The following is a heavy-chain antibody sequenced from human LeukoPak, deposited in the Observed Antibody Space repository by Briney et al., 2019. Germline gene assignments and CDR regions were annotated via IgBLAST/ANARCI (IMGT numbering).Heavy chain of an antibody. CDR2: ISAYNGDT. CDR3: ARVGYCSGNACFTTNWFDP. J-gene: IGHJ5*02. Sequence: ASVKVSCKASGYTFTSYGISWVRQAPGQGLEWMGWISAYNGDTNYAERTQGRVTMTTDTSTTTAYMELMSLRSDDTAVYYCARVGYCSGNACFTTNWFDPWGQGTLVTVSS. V-gene: IGHV1-18*04. CDR1: GYTFTSYG. D-gene: IGHD2-15*01.